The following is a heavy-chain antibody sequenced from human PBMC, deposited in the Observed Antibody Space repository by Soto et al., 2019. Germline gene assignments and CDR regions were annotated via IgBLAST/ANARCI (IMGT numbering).Heavy chain of an antibody. CDR1: GFIVSDYD. D-gene: IGHD1-7*01. V-gene: IGHV3-11*01. J-gene: IGHJ5*02. Sequence: QVQVVESGGGLVKPGGSLRLSRAASGFIVSDYDMTWIRQAPGKGLEWVSCITTSGTNMYYTDSMKGRFTISRDNAKNSVYLQMNNLRDEDTAIYYCARHGGTFDPWGQGTLVSVSS. CDR2: ITTSGTNM. CDR3: ARHGGTFDP.